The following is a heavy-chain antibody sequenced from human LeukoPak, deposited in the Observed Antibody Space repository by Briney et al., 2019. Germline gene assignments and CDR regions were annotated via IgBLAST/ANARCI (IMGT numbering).Heavy chain of an antibody. CDR3: ARVPQWELLGDAFDI. D-gene: IGHD1-26*01. V-gene: IGHV4-34*01. Sequence: SETLSLTCTVSGGSISTYYGNWIRQAPGKGLEWIGEINHSGSTNYNPSLRSRVTISVDTSKNQFSLKLSSVTAADTAVYYCARVPQWELLGDAFDIWGQGTMVTVSS. CDR2: INHSGST. CDR1: GGSISTYY. J-gene: IGHJ3*02.